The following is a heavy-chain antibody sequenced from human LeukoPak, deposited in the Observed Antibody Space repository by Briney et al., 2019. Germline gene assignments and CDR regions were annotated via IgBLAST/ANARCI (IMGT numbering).Heavy chain of an antibody. CDR2: VYYTGST. D-gene: IGHD3-10*01. V-gene: IGHV4-59*01. CDR3: ARNYYAVWFGESYFDY. CDR1: GGYISSCY. J-gene: IGHJ4*02. Sequence: SETLSLTCTVSGGYISSCYWSWIRQPPGEGLEWIGYVYYTGSTNYNPSLKSRVTISVDTSKNQFSLKLSSVTAADTAVYYCARNYYAVWFGESYFDYWGQGILVTVSS.